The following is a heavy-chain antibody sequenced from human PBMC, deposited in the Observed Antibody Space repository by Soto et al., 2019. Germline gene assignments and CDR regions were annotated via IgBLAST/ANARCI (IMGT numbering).Heavy chain of an antibody. J-gene: IGHJ4*02. D-gene: IGHD4-17*01. CDR2: IRSKANSYAT. CDR1: GFTLSGSS. V-gene: IGHV3-73*01. CDR3: TRPYYGGAPVGY. Sequence: GGALRLSRAAPGFTLSGSSIHRVRQASGKGLEWVGRIRSKANSYATAYAASVKGRFTISRDDSKNTAYLQMNSLKTEDTAVYYCTRPYYGGAPVGYWGQGTLVTVSS.